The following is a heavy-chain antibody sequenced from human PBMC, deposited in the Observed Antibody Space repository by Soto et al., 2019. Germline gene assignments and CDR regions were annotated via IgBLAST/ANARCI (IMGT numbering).Heavy chain of an antibody. CDR2: IFQSGAT. D-gene: IGHD4-17*01. CDR1: GFTLSTYT. CDR3: ARDLPPKSRDGYNYDERVPDYYYYYGMDV. J-gene: IGHJ6*02. V-gene: IGHV3-23*01. Sequence: GGSLRLSCAASGFTLSTYTMNWVRQPPGKGLEWVSGIFQSGATFYADSVKGRFTISRDNSKNTLYLQMNSLRSEDTAVYYCARDLPPKSRDGYNYDERVPDYYYYYGMDVWGQGTTVTVSS.